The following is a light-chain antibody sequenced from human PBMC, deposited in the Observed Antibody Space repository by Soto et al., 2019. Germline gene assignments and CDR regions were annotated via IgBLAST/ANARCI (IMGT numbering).Light chain of an antibody. V-gene: IGKV3-20*01. CDR2: GAS. Sequence: EIVLTQSPDTLSLSPGERATLSCRASHIVASNYLAWYQQKPGQAPRVLIHGASSRATGIPDRFSGSGSGTDFTHTISRLEPEDFAVYFCQQYAGSPLTFGGGTKVEIK. CDR1: HIVASNY. CDR3: QQYAGSPLT. J-gene: IGKJ4*01.